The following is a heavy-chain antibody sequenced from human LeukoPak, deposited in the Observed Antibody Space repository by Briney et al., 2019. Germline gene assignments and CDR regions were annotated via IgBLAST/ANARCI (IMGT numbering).Heavy chain of an antibody. J-gene: IGHJ4*02. V-gene: IGHV3-49*04. Sequence: GGSLRLSCTASGFTFGDYAMSWVRQAPGKGLEWVGFIRSKAYGGTTEYAASMKGRFTISRDDSKSIAYLQMNSLKTEDTAVYYCTREWRVVPANWGQGTLVTVSS. CDR3: TREWRVVPAN. CDR2: IRSKAYGGTT. D-gene: IGHD2-2*01. CDR1: GFTFGDYA.